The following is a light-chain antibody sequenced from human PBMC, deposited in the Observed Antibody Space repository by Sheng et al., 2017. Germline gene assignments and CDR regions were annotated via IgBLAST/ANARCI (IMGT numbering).Light chain of an antibody. Sequence: QSALTQPASVSGSPGQSITISCTGTSSDVGSYNLVSWYQQHPGKAPKLMIYDVSKRPSGVSNRFSGSKSANTASLTISGLQAEDEADYYCSSYTSSSTLVFGTGTKVTVL. V-gene: IGLV2-14*02. CDR1: SSDVGSYNL. J-gene: IGLJ1*01. CDR2: DVS. CDR3: SSYTSSSTLV.